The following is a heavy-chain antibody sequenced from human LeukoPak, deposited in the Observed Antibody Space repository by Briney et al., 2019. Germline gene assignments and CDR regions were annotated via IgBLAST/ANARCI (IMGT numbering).Heavy chain of an antibody. D-gene: IGHD5-18*01. CDR2: TYYSGST. CDR3: ARGRYSYGEPMFDY. J-gene: IGHJ4*02. Sequence: SETLSLTCTVSGGSISSYFWSWTRQPPGKGLEWIGYTYYSGSTNYNPSLKSRVTISVDTSKNQFSLKLSSVTAADTAVYYCARGRYSYGEPMFDYWGQGTLVTVSS. V-gene: IGHV4-59*01. CDR1: GGSISSYF.